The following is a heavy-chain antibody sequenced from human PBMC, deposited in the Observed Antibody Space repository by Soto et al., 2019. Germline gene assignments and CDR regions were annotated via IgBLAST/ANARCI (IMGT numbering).Heavy chain of an antibody. J-gene: IGHJ6*02. CDR1: GFTFSCSA. CDR2: IRIKANSYAT. V-gene: IGHV3-73*01. D-gene: IGHD4-17*01. Sequence: PGGSLRLSCAASGFTFSCSAMHWVRQASGKGLEWVGRIRIKANSYATAYAASVKGRFTISRDDSKNTAYLQMNSLKTEDTAVYYCTRRGTTADYGMDVWGQGTTVTV. CDR3: TRRGTTADYGMDV.